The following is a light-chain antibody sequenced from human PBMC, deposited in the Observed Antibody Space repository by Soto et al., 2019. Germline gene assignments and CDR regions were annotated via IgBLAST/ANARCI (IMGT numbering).Light chain of an antibody. CDR3: ASWDDSLSGFV. V-gene: IGLV1-44*01. CDR1: DSNIGSFT. J-gene: IGLJ1*01. CDR2: TTY. Sequence: QSVLTQPPSASGTPGQRVTISCSGSDSNIGSFTVHWYQQVPGTAPKPLIHTTYQRPSGVPDRFSGYKSGTSGSLAISGLQPEDEADYYCASWDDSLSGFVFGTGTKVTVL.